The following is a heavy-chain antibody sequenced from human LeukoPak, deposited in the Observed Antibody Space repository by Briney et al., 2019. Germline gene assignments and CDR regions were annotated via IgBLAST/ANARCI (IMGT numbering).Heavy chain of an antibody. Sequence: GESLKISCKGSGYSFTSYWIGWVRQMPGKGLEWMGIIYPGDSDTRYSPSFQGQVTISADKSISTAYLQWSSLKASDTAMYYCARHDHSGYDSYYFDYWGQETLVTVSS. CDR2: IYPGDSDT. J-gene: IGHJ4*02. D-gene: IGHD5-12*01. CDR3: ARHDHSGYDSYYFDY. CDR1: GYSFTSYW. V-gene: IGHV5-51*01.